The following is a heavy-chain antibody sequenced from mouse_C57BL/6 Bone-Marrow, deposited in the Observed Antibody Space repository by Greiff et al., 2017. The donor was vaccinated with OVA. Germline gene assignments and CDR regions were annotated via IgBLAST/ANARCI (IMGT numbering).Heavy chain of an antibody. J-gene: IGHJ4*01. CDR2: IWSGGST. Sequence: QVQLQQSGPGLVQPSPSLSITCTVSGFSLTSYGVHWVRQPPGKGLEWLGVIWSGGSTDYNAAFISRLSISKDNSKSQVFVKMNSLPADDTAIYYCAKRGYYDAMYYGGQGTAVTVSS. CDR3: AKRGYYDAMYY. V-gene: IGHV2-4*01. CDR1: GFSLTSYG.